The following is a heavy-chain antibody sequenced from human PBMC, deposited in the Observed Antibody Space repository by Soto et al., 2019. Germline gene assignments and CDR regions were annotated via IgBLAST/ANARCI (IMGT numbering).Heavy chain of an antibody. J-gene: IGHJ5*02. D-gene: IGHD3-3*01. Sequence: ASETLSLTCTVSGGSISSSSYYWGWIRQPPGKGLEWIGSIYYSGSTYYNPSLKSRVTISVDTSKNQFSLKLSSVTAADTAVYYCASQASKYYDFWSGPNWFDPWGQGTLVTVSS. CDR3: ASQASKYYDFWSGPNWFDP. V-gene: IGHV4-39*01. CDR1: GGSISSSSYY. CDR2: IYYSGST.